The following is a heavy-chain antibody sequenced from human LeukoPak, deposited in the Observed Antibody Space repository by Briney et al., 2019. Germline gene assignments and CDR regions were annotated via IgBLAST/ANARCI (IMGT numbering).Heavy chain of an antibody. J-gene: IGHJ6*03. CDR1: GYTFTRYD. V-gene: IGHV1-8*01. D-gene: IGHD6-6*01. CDR2: MNPNSGNT. Sequence: ASVKVSCKASGYTFTRYDINWVRQATGQGLEWMGWMNPNSGNTGYAQKFQGRVTMTRNTSISTAYMELSSLRSEDTAVYYCAKAAARRTYYYYYYMDVWGKGTTVTVSS. CDR3: AKAAARRTYYYYYYMDV.